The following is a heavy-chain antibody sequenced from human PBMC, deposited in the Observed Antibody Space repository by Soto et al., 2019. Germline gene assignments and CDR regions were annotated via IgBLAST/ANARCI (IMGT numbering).Heavy chain of an antibody. J-gene: IGHJ5*02. Sequence: GASVKVSCKASGYTFTSYAMHWVRQAPGQRLEWMGWINAGNGNTKYSQKFQGRVTITRDTSASTAYMELSSLRSEGTAVYYCAAIAAAGTRPSWFDPWGQGTLVTVSS. V-gene: IGHV1-3*01. CDR2: INAGNGNT. D-gene: IGHD6-13*01. CDR1: GYTFTSYA. CDR3: AAIAAAGTRPSWFDP.